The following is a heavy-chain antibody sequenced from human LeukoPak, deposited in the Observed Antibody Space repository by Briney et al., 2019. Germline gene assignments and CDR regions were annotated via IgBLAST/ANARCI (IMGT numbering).Heavy chain of an antibody. V-gene: IGHV3-43*02. CDR2: ISGDGGST. Sequence: GGSLRLSCAASGFTFDDYAMHWVRQAPGKGLEWVSLISGDGGSTYYADSVKGRFTISRDNSKNSLYLQMNSLRTEDTALYYCASYPQVVVIFLGYWGQGTLVTVSS. CDR1: GFTFDDYA. J-gene: IGHJ4*02. CDR3: ASYPQVVVIFLGY. D-gene: IGHD3-22*01.